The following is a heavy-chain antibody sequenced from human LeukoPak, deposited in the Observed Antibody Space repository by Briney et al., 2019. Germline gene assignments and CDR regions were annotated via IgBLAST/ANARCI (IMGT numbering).Heavy chain of an antibody. Sequence: SETLSLTCTVSGGSISSYYWSWIRQPPGKGLEWIGYIYYSGSTNYNPSLKSRVTISVDTSKNQFSLKLSSVTAADTAVYYCARHSLWGSYSNWFDPWGQGTLVTVSS. V-gene: IGHV4-59*08. J-gene: IGHJ5*02. CDR1: GGSISSYY. D-gene: IGHD3-16*01. CDR3: ARHSLWGSYSNWFDP. CDR2: IYYSGST.